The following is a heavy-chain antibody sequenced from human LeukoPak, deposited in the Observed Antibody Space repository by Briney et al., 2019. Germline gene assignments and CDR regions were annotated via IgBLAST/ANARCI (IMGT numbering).Heavy chain of an antibody. CDR1: GFTFSCYA. J-gene: IGHJ3*02. V-gene: IGHV3-30-3*01. Sequence: GGSLRLSCAACGFTFSCYATQWVRQPLGKGLEWVAVISYDGSNKYYADFVKGRFTISRDNSKNALYLQMNSLRAEDTAVYYCASRLGEYGNDAFDIWGQGTMVTVSS. CDR2: ISYDGSNK. CDR3: ASRLGEYGNDAFDI. D-gene: IGHD1-26*01.